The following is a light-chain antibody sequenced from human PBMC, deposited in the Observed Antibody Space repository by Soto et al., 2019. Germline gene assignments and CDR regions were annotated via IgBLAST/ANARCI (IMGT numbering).Light chain of an antibody. Sequence: QSALTQPRSVSGSPGQSVTMSCTGTSTDVGDYMFVSWYQQHPDTAPKLMIYDVSERPSGVPDRFSGSKSGDTASLTISGLQAEDEADYYCCSYAGNSVVFGGGTQLTVL. CDR3: CSYAGNSVV. J-gene: IGLJ2*01. CDR2: DVS. CDR1: STDVGDYMF. V-gene: IGLV2-11*01.